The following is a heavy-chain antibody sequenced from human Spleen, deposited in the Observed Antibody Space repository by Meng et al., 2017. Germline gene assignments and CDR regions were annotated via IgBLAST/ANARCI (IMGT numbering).Heavy chain of an antibody. J-gene: IGHJ3*02. CDR1: GYSFTSYW. V-gene: IGHV5-51*01. CDR3: ARRNPVYDSSGYYYSAFDI. Sequence: GESLKISCKGSGYSFTSYWIGWVRQMPGKGLEWMGIIYPGDSDTRYSPSFQGQVTISADKSISTAYLQWSSLKASDTAMYYCARRNPVYDSSGYYYSAFDIWGQGTMVTVSS. CDR2: IYPGDSDT. D-gene: IGHD3-22*01.